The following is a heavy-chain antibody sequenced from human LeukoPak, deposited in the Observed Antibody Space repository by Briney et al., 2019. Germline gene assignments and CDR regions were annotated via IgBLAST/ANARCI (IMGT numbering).Heavy chain of an antibody. CDR1: GFTFSSYE. Sequence: PGGSLTLSCAASGFTFSSYEMNWVRQAPGKGVEWVSHISSSGNTIFYADSVKGRFTISRDNAKNSLYLQMHSLRAEDTAVYYCARSGIAAAGSDYWGQGTLVSVPS. CDR3: ARSGIAAAGSDY. J-gene: IGHJ4*02. V-gene: IGHV3-48*03. CDR2: ISSSGNTI. D-gene: IGHD6-13*01.